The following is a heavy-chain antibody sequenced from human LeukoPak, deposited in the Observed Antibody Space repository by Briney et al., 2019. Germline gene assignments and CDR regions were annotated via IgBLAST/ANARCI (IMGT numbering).Heavy chain of an antibody. CDR1: GFPFNVQT. V-gene: IGHV3-7*01. J-gene: IGHJ4*02. CDR2: MREDGTEI. CDR3: ARGGATRGRFEN. Sequence: PGGSLRLSCAASGFPFNVQTMSWVRQAPGKGLDWVASMREDGTEIHYVDSVKGRFTISRDNPKNSLYLQMNSLRAEDTAVYYCARGGATRGRFENWGQGAPVTVSS. D-gene: IGHD1-26*01.